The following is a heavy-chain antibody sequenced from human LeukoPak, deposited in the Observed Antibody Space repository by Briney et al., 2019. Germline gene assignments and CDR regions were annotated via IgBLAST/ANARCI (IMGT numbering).Heavy chain of an antibody. Sequence: GGSLRLSCAASGFTVSTNYMSWVRQAPGKGLEWVANIKQDGSEKYYVDSVKGRFTISRDNAKSSLYLQMNSLRVEDTAVYYCARGVNWWYFDLWGRGTLVTVSS. V-gene: IGHV3-7*01. CDR1: GFTVSTNY. CDR2: IKQDGSEK. J-gene: IGHJ2*01. CDR3: ARGVNWWYFDL. D-gene: IGHD1-1*01.